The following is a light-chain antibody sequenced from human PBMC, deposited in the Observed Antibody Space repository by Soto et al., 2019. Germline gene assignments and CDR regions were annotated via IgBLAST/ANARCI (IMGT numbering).Light chain of an antibody. CDR3: QQYGTYLWT. CDR1: HSISSW. J-gene: IGKJ1*01. V-gene: IGKV1-5*01. Sequence: DIQMTQSPSTLPASVGDRVTITCRASHSISSWLAWYQQKPGKAPKLLIYDASSLESGVPSRFSGSGSGTEFTLTISSLQPDDFATYYCQQYGTYLWTFGQGTKVDIK. CDR2: DAS.